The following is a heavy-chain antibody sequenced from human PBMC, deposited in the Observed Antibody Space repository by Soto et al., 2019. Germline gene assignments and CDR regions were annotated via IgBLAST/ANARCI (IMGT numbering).Heavy chain of an antibody. V-gene: IGHV5-51*01. Sequence: GESLKIYCKGSGYSFTSYWIGGVRQRPGKGLAWMGIIYPGDSDTRYSPSFQGQVTISADKSISTAYLQWSSLKASDTAMYYCARHGVAAVVGSYYYGMDVWGQGTTVTVSS. CDR1: GYSFTSYW. CDR2: IYPGDSDT. CDR3: ARHGVAAVVGSYYYGMDV. J-gene: IGHJ6*02. D-gene: IGHD6-19*01.